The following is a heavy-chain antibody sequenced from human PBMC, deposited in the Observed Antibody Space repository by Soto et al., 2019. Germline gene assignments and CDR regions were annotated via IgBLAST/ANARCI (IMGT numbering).Heavy chain of an antibody. CDR2: IKTDGSTT. V-gene: IGHV3-74*02. CDR1: GFTFSNSW. CDR3: ARGYCSSTSCTSLDY. J-gene: IGHJ4*02. D-gene: IGHD2-2*01. Sequence: EVQLVESGGGLVKPGGSLRLSCAASGFTFSNSWMHWVRQAPGKGLVWVSRIKTDGSTTIYADSVKGRFTISRDNAKNTLYLQMNSLRTEDTAVYYCARGYCSSTSCTSLDYWGQGTLVTVSS.